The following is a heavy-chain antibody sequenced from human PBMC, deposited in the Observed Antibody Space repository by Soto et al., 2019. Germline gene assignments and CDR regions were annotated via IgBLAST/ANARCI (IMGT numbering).Heavy chain of an antibody. V-gene: IGHV3-48*02. Sequence: EVQLVESGGGWVQPGGSLRLSCAVSGFTFSIYSMNWICQAPGKGLQWVSYMTSDTKTIHYAESVQGRFTISRDNAKNLVYLQMTRVRDEDTAVYYCARSVEAHFDYWGQGTLVTVSS. CDR2: MTSDTKTI. CDR1: GFTFSIYS. J-gene: IGHJ4*02. D-gene: IGHD1-26*01. CDR3: ARSVEAHFDY.